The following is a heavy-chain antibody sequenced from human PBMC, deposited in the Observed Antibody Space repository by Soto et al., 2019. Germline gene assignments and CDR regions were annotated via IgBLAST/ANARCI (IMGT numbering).Heavy chain of an antibody. J-gene: IGHJ4*02. D-gene: IGHD1-1*01. V-gene: IGHV3-23*01. CDR1: GFTFSSYA. Sequence: GGSLRLSCAASGFTFSSYAMSWVRQAPGKGLEWVSAISGSGGSTYYADSVKGRFTISRDNSKNTLYLQMNSLRAEDTAVYYCARQSTSPLYYFDYWGQGTLVTVSS. CDR3: ARQSTSPLYYFDY. CDR2: ISGSGGST.